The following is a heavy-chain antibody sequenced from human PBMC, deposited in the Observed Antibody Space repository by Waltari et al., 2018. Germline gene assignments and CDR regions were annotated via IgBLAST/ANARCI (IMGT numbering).Heavy chain of an antibody. Sequence: LQLQESGPGLVKPSGTLSLTCSVSGGSISSSRYFWGWIRQSPGKGLEWIGSIYYSGSIYYNPTLQSRVTISGDTSKNQFSLNLSSVTAADTAVYYCARHWKRNGYRFDPWGQGTRVTVSS. CDR2: IYYSGSI. J-gene: IGHJ5*02. V-gene: IGHV4-39*01. CDR3: ARHWKRNGYRFDP. CDR1: GGSISSSRYF. D-gene: IGHD5-12*01.